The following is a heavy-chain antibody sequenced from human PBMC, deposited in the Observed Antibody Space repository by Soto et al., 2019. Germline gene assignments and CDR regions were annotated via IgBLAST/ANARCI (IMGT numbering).Heavy chain of an antibody. CDR1: GGPISSGGYS. J-gene: IGHJ5*02. CDR2: IYHSGGI. Sequence: LSLTCEVSGGPISSGGYSWSWIRQPPGKGLEWIGYIYHSGGIYYNPSLRGRVTMSIDRTKKQFSLKLSSVTAADTAVYFCARTMTTSGWFDPWGQGTLVTV. D-gene: IGHD4-17*01. CDR3: ARTMTTSGWFDP. V-gene: IGHV4-30-2*01.